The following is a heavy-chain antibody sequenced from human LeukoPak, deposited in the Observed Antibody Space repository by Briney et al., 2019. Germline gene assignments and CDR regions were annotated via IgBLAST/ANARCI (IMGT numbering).Heavy chain of an antibody. CDR2: ITSEWSST. D-gene: IGHD2-15*01. Sequence: SGGSLRLSCAASGFTFSSYWMHWVRQVPGTGLVWVSRITSEWSSTSYADSVKGRFPITRDNAKKTLYLQMNSLRAEDTAVYYCARGASVVALDWGQGTLVTVFS. V-gene: IGHV3-74*01. J-gene: IGHJ4*02. CDR3: ARGASVVALD. CDR1: GFTFSSYW.